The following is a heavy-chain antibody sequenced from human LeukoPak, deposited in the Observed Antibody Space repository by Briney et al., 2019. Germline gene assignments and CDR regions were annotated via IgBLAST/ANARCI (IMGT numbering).Heavy chain of an antibody. CDR3: ARTRYYYNSRSYGAPYYFDY. D-gene: IGHD3-10*01. J-gene: IGHJ4*02. CDR2: IYYSGST. CDR1: GDSISSSNYY. Sequence: PSETLSLTCTVSGDSISSSNYYWAWIRQPPGKGLEWIGSIYYSGSTYYNPSLKSRVTISVDTSKNQFSLKLSSVTAADTAVYYCARTRYYYNSRSYGAPYYFDYWGQGTLVTVSS. V-gene: IGHV4-39*01.